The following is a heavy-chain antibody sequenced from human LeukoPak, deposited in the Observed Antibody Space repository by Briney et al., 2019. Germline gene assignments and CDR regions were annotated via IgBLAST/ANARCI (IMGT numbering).Heavy chain of an antibody. CDR1: GGSFSGYY. D-gene: IGHD2/OR15-2a*01. V-gene: IGHV4-34*01. CDR3: ARAILSFDP. CDR2: INHSGSI. Sequence: SETLSLTCAVYGGSFSGYYWSWIRQPPGKGLEWIGEINHSGSINYNPSLKSRVTISVDTSKNQFSLKLSSVTAADTAVYYCARAILSFDPWGQGTLVTVSS. J-gene: IGHJ5*02.